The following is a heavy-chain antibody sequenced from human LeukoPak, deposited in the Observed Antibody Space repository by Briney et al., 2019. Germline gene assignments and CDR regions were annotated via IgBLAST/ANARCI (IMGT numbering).Heavy chain of an antibody. D-gene: IGHD1-26*01. CDR3: GRDSGRKEDY. CDR2: IDSNSRTI. V-gene: IGHV3-48*03. Sequence: PGGSLRLSCAASGFTFSTYEMDWVRQAPGKGLEWISYIDSNSRTIHYADSVRGRFTISRDNAKNSLHLQMNGLRAEDTAVYYCGRDSGRKEDYWGQGTLVTVSS. J-gene: IGHJ4*02. CDR1: GFTFSTYE.